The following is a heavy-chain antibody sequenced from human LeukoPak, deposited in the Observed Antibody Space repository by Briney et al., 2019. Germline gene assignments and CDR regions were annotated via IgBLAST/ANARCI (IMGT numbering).Heavy chain of an antibody. Sequence: PGGSLRLSCAASGFTVSSNYMSWVRQAPGKGLEWVSVIHSGGSTYYADSVKGRFTISRDNSKNTLYLQMNSLRAEDTAVYYCAREYGSGSYYFDYWGQGTLVTVSS. V-gene: IGHV3-53*01. CDR1: GFTVSSNY. CDR3: AREYGSGSYYFDY. CDR2: IHSGGST. J-gene: IGHJ4*02. D-gene: IGHD3-10*01.